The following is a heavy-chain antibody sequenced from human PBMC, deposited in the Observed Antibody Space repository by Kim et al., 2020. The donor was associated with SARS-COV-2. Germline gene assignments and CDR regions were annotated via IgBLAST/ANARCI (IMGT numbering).Heavy chain of an antibody. V-gene: IGHV4-59*13. D-gene: IGHD1-7*01. Sequence: SETLSLTCTVSGDSMNNYYWTWIRQPPGKGLEWIGHIYSSGSTTYSPSVQSRVTISLDTSKNQLSLTLTSVTAADTAVYYCARWGGTAYGTKYFQRWGQGTLVTVSS. CDR2: IYSSGST. J-gene: IGHJ1*01. CDR1: GDSMNNYY. CDR3: ARWGGTAYGTKYFQR.